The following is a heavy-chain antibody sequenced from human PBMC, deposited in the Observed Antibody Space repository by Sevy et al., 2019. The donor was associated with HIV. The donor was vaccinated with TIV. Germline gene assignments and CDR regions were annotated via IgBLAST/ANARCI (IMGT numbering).Heavy chain of an antibody. D-gene: IGHD4-17*01. CDR3: ARDLEFYDYGDYGPAFMPDY. Sequence: GGSLRLSCAASGFTFSSYGMHSVRQAPGKWLEWVAVIWFDGSNTYYADSVKGRFTISRDIAKNTLHLQMNSLRAEDTAVYYCARDLEFYDYGDYGPAFMPDYWGQGTLVTVSS. J-gene: IGHJ4*02. CDR2: IWFDGSNT. V-gene: IGHV3-33*01. CDR1: GFTFSSYG.